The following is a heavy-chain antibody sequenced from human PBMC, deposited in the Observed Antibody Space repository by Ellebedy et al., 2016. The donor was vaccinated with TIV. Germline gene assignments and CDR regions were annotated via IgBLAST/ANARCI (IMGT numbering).Heavy chain of an antibody. CDR1: GFTFSSNH. V-gene: IGHV3-48*04. D-gene: IGHD3-22*01. J-gene: IGHJ6*02. CDR2: ISSTSTML. Sequence: GGSLRLXXTASGFTFSSNHMNWVRQAPGKGLEWISYISSTSTMLWYADSVRGRFTISRDNAKNSVYLQMNSLRAEDTAVYYCARDGDYEDNYGLDVWGQGVLVTVSS. CDR3: ARDGDYEDNYGLDV.